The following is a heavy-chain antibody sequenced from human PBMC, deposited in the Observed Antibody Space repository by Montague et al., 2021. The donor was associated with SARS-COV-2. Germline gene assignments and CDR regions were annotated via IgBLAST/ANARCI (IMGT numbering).Heavy chain of an antibody. Sequence: SETLSLTYSVSGGPISGYYWSWIRQSPGKGLEWIGYIYYSGGTIYNPSLKSRVIISVDTSKSQFSLKPSSVTAADTAVYYCARDRFIAGGRLPHGFDPWGQGTLVTVPS. D-gene: IGHD6-13*01. J-gene: IGHJ5*02. CDR3: ARDRFIAGGRLPHGFDP. CDR1: GGPISGYY. V-gene: IGHV4-59*01. CDR2: IYYSGGT.